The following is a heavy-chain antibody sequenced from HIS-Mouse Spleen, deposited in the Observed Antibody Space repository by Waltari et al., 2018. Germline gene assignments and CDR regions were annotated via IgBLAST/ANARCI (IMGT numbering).Heavy chain of an antibody. CDR2: IYYRGST. CDR3: AREIPYSSSWYDWYFDL. V-gene: IGHV4-39*07. J-gene: IGHJ2*01. Sequence: QLQLQESGPGLVKPSETLSLTCTVSGGSISSSSYYWGWIRKPPGKGLEWIGRIYYRGSTYYNPSLKSRVTISVVTSKNQFSLKLSSVTAADTAVYYCAREIPYSSSWYDWYFDLWGRGTLVTVSS. D-gene: IGHD6-13*01. CDR1: GGSISSSSYY.